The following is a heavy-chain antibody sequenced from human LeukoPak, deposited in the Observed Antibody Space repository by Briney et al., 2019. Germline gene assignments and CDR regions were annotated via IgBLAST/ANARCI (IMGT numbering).Heavy chain of an antibody. CDR2: INHSGSI. D-gene: IGHD6-13*01. CDR3: ARDRIAAASFDY. CDR1: GASFSGYY. J-gene: IGHJ4*02. Sequence: SETLSLTCTVYGASFSGYYWTWVRQPPGKGLEWIGEINHSGSIKYNPSLKSRVTISVDTSKNQFSLKLSSVTAADTAVYYCARDRIAAASFDYWGQGTLVTVSS. V-gene: IGHV4-34*01.